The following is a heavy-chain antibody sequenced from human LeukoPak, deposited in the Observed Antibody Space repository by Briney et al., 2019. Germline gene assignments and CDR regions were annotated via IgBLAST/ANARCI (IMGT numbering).Heavy chain of an antibody. J-gene: IGHJ6*02. CDR1: GGPFSGHR. D-gene: IGHD2-15*01. Sequence: SETLSLTCGLYGGPFSGHRWSWIRQSPGKGVEWIGEVDHSGNANYDPSLKSRVTISKDTSKIQFSLNLSSVTAADTAVYYSARGGLADGPAIYFYYGMDVWGQGTTVTVSS. V-gene: IGHV4-34*01. CDR2: VDHSGNA. CDR3: ARGGLADGPAIYFYYGMDV.